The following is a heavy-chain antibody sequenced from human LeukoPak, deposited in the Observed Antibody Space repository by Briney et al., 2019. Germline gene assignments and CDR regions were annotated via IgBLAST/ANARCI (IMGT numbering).Heavy chain of an antibody. J-gene: IGHJ6*02. CDR1: GFTFSSYG. Sequence: SGGSLRLSCAASGFTFSSYGMHWVRQAPGKGLEWVAVIWYDGSNKYYADSVKGRFTISRDNSKNTLYLQMNSLRAEDTAVYYCATELYSSSWYPLEYYYYGMDVWGQGTTVTASS. D-gene: IGHD6-13*01. V-gene: IGHV3-30*02. CDR3: ATELYSSSWYPLEYYYYGMDV. CDR2: IWYDGSNK.